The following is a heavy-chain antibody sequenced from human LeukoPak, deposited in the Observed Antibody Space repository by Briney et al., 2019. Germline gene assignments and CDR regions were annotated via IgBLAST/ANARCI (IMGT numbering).Heavy chain of an antibody. D-gene: IGHD6-13*01. CDR2: INHSGST. J-gene: IGHJ5*02. Sequence: PSETLSLTCAVYGGSFSGYYWSWIRQPPGKGLEWIGEINHSGSTNYNPSLKSRVTISVDTSKNQFSLKLSSVTAADTAVYYCARVFGSWYRSRWSDPWGQGTLVTVSS. CDR3: ARVFGSWYRSRWSDP. CDR1: GGSFSGYY. V-gene: IGHV4-34*01.